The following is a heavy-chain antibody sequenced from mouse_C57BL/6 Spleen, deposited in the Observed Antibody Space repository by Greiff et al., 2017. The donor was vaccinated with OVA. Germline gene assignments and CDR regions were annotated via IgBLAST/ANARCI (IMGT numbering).Heavy chain of an antibody. CDR1: GYTFTSYW. D-gene: IGHD2-1*01. V-gene: IGHV1-72*01. CDR3: ARSVLGQIYYGNFDY. CDR2: IDPNSGGT. Sequence: VQLQQPGAELVKPGASVKLSCKASGYTFTSYWLHWVKQRPGRGLEWIGRIDPNSGGTKYNEKFKSKATLTVDKPSSTAYMQLSSLTSEASAVYYCARSVLGQIYYGNFDYWGQGTTLTVSS. J-gene: IGHJ2*01.